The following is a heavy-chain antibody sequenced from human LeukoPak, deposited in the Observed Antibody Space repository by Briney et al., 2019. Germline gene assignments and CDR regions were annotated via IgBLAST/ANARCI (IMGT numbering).Heavy chain of an antibody. D-gene: IGHD2-8*01. CDR3: ARDPTHCTNGVCYIAWFDP. Sequence: GGSLRLSCEASGFTFSNYWMHWVRQDPGKGLVWVSRINTDGSSTTYADSVKGRFTISRENAKNTLYLQMNSLRVEDTAVYYCARDPTHCTNGVCYIAWFDPWGQGTLVTVSS. V-gene: IGHV3-74*01. CDR1: GFTFSNYW. J-gene: IGHJ5*02. CDR2: INTDGSST.